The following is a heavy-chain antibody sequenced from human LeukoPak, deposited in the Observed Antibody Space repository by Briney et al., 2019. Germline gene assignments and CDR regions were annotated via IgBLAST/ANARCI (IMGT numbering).Heavy chain of an antibody. CDR3: ARTAVWIQFDY. J-gene: IGHJ4*02. D-gene: IGHD5-18*01. CDR1: GFTFSSHSMN. Sequence: GSLRLSCAASGFTFSSHSMNWVRQAPGKGLEWIGSIYYSGSTYYNPSLKSRVTISVDTSKNQFSLKLSSVTAADTAVYYCARTAVWIQFDYWGQGTLVTVSS. V-gene: IGHV4-39*01. CDR2: IYYSGST.